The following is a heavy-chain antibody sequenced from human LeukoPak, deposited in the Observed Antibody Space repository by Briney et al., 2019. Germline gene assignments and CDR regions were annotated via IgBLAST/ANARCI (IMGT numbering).Heavy chain of an antibody. CDR2: ISGSGETS. V-gene: IGHV3-23*01. CDR1: SRSA. J-gene: IGHJ4*02. CDR3: AKSQQLSGFPFDF. D-gene: IGHD3-22*01. Sequence: PGRSLRLSCPAFSRSAMSWVRQAPGKGLEWVSAISGSGETSYHANSVEGRFTISRDNSNTLYLQMNSLREDDTAIYYCAKSQQLSGFPFDFWGQGTLVIVSS.